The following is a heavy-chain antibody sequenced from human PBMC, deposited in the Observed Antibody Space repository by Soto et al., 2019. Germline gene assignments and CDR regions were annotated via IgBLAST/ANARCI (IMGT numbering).Heavy chain of an antibody. D-gene: IGHD3-16*02. CDR2: IYWDDDK. V-gene: IGHV2-5*02. J-gene: IGHJ5*02. CDR3: AHMINEYDYIWGSYRYTVAWFDP. Sequence: SGPTLVNPTQTLTLTCTFSGFSLSTSGVGVGWIRQPPGKALEWLALIYWDDDKRYSPSLKSRLTITKDTSKNQVVLTMTNMDPVDTATYYCAHMINEYDYIWGSYRYTVAWFDPWGQGTLVTVSS. CDR1: GFSLSTSGVG.